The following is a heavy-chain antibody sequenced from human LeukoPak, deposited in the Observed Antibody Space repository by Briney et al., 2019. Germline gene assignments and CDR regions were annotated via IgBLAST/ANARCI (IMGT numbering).Heavy chain of an antibody. CDR1: GFTLSSYA. J-gene: IGHJ4*02. Sequence: GGSLRLSCAASGFTLSSYAMSWVRQAPGKGLEWVSAISGSGGSTYYADSVKGRFTISRDNSKNTLYLQMNSLRAEDTAVYYCATRVPTIFGVAYFDYWGQGTLVTVSS. D-gene: IGHD3-3*01. CDR2: ISGSGGST. CDR3: ATRVPTIFGVAYFDY. V-gene: IGHV3-23*01.